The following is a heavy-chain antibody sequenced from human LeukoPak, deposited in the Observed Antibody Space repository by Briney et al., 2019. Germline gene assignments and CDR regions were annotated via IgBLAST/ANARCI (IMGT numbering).Heavy chain of an antibody. CDR3: VRYGSWSYSH. V-gene: IGHV3-11*03. J-gene: IGHJ4*02. D-gene: IGHD3-10*01. CDR2: ITSSSSYK. Sequence: EWVSYITSSSSYKNYADSVKGRFTISRDNAKNSLYLQMNSLRAEDTAVYYCVRYGSWSYSHWGQGTLVTVSS.